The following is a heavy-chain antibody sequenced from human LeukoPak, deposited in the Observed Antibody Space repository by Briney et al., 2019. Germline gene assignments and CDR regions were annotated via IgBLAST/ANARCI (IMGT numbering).Heavy chain of an antibody. CDR1: GYTFTSYY. V-gene: IGHV1-46*01. J-gene: IGHJ5*02. CDR3: ARDHRGSSSWQNNWFDP. D-gene: IGHD6-13*01. CDR2: INPSGGST. Sequence: ASVKVSCKASGYTFTSYYMHWVRQAPGQGLEWMGIINPSGGSTSYAQKFQGRVTMTRDTSTSTVYMELSSLRSEDTAVYYCARDHRGSSSWQNNWFDPWGQGTLVTVSS.